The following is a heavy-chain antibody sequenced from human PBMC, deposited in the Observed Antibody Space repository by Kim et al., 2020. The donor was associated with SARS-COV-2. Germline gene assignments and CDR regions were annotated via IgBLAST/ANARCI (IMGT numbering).Heavy chain of an antibody. CDR2: MNPNSGNT. V-gene: IGHV1-8*01. CDR1: GYTFTSYD. CDR3: ARAGRSGWYVGYYYYMDV. Sequence: ASVKVSCKASGYTFTSYDINWVRQATGQGLEWTGWMNPNSGNTGYAQKFQGRDTMTRNTSISTAYMELSSLRSEDTAVYYCARAGRSGWYVGYYYYMDVWGKGTTVTVSS. J-gene: IGHJ6*03. D-gene: IGHD6-19*01.